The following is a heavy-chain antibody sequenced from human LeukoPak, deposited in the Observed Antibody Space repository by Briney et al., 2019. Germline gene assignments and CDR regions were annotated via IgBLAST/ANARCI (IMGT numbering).Heavy chain of an antibody. J-gene: IGHJ6*04. CDR2: ISSSGSTI. V-gene: IGHV3-48*03. Sequence: GGSLSLSCEASGFSFSTYNMNWVRQAPGKGLEWVSYISSSGSTIYYADSVKGRSTISRDNAKNSLYLQMNSLRAEDTAVYYCAELGITMIGGVWGKGTTVTISS. CDR3: AELGITMIGGV. D-gene: IGHD3-10*02. CDR1: GFSFSTYN.